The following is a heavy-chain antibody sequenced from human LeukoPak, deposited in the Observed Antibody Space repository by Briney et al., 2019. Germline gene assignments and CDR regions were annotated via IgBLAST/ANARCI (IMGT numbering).Heavy chain of an antibody. CDR1: GGSISGYY. CDR2: TYYSGST. J-gene: IGHJ3*02. V-gene: IGHV4-59*01. D-gene: IGHD6-6*01. Sequence: PSETLSLTCTVSGGSISGYYWGWIRQPPGKGLEWIGYTYYSGSTNYNPSLKSRVTISEDTSKNQFSLKLSSVTAADTAVYYCARVYSSSSVDAFHIWGQGTMVTVSS. CDR3: ARVYSSSSVDAFHI.